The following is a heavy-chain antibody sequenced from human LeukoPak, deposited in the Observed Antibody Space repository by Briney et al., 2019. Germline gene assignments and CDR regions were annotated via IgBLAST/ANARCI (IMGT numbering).Heavy chain of an antibody. V-gene: IGHV3-23*01. D-gene: IGHD1-26*01. CDR3: ATAPIVGAPPDFDY. CDR1: GFTFSSYG. J-gene: IGHJ4*02. Sequence: GGSLRLSCAASGFTFSSYGMSWVRQAPGKGLEWLSAISGSGGSTYYADSVKGRFAISRDNSKNTLYLQMNSLRAEDTAVYYCATAPIVGAPPDFDYWGQGTLVTVSS. CDR2: ISGSGGST.